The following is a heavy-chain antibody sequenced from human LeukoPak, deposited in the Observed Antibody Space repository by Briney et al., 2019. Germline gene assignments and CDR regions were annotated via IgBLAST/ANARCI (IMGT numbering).Heavy chain of an antibody. CDR2: ISSDGSST. V-gene: IGHV3-74*01. CDR1: GFTFSSYR. Sequence: SGGSLRLSCAASGFTFSSYRMHWVRQAPGKGLVWVSRISSDGSSTDYADSVKGRFTISRDNAKNTLYLQMNSLRAEDTAVYYCASRIPYDSSSYWGQGTLVTVSS. D-gene: IGHD3-22*01. CDR3: ASRIPYDSSSY. J-gene: IGHJ4*02.